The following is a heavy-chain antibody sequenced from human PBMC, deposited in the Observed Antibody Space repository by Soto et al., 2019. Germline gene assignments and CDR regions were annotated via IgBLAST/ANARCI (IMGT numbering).Heavy chain of an antibody. CDR1: GYTFTSYG. CDR2: ISAYNGNT. Sequence: QVQLVQSGAEVKKPGASVKVSCKASGYTFTSYGISWVLQAPGQGLEWMGWISAYNGNTNYAQKLQGRVTMTTDTSTITAYLELRSLRADETAVYYCARDGITIGRGVDSTDAFDIWGQGTMVTVSS. V-gene: IGHV1-18*04. D-gene: IGHD3-10*01. J-gene: IGHJ3*02. CDR3: ARDGITIGRGVDSTDAFDI.